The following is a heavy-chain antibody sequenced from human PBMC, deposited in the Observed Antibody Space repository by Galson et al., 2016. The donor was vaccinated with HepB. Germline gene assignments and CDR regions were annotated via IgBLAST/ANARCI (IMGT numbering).Heavy chain of an antibody. Sequence: SVKVSCKASGYTFISYAMHWVRQAPGQRLEWMGWINAGNGNTTYSQKFQGRVTITRDTSASTAYMAVSSLRSEDTAVYYCARGTVYYYDSSGYRSYYYYGMDVWGQGTTVTVSS. CDR2: INAGNGNT. CDR1: GYTFISYA. D-gene: IGHD3-22*01. J-gene: IGHJ6*02. V-gene: IGHV1-3*01. CDR3: ARGTVYYYDSSGYRSYYYYGMDV.